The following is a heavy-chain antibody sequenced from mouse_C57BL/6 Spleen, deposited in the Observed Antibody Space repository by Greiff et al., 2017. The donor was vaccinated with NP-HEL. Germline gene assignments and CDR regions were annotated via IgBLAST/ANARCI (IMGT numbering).Heavy chain of an antibody. J-gene: IGHJ2*01. CDR2: IYPGDGDT. V-gene: IGHV1-80*01. CDR3: ARSYGNPDFDY. D-gene: IGHD2-1*01. CDR1: GYAFRSYG. Sequence: VQLQQSGAELVKPGASVKISCKASGYAFRSYGMNWVKQRPGKGLEWIGKIYPGDGDTNYNGKFKGKATLTADKSSSTAYMQLSSLTSEDSAVYFCARSYGNPDFDYWGQGTTLTVSS.